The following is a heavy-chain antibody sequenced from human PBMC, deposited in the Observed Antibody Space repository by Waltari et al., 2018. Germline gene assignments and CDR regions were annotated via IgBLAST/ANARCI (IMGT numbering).Heavy chain of an antibody. CDR3: ARRGSSGYNY. V-gene: IGHV4-34*01. D-gene: IGHD3-22*01. J-gene: IGHJ4*02. CDR2: INHSGST. CDR1: GGSFSGYY. Sequence: QVQLQQWGAGLLKPSETLSLTCAVYGGSFSGYYWSWIRQPPGKGLEWIGEINHSGSTNYNPSLKSRVTISVDTSKNQFSLKLSSVTAADTAVYYCARRGSSGYNYWGQGTLVTVSP.